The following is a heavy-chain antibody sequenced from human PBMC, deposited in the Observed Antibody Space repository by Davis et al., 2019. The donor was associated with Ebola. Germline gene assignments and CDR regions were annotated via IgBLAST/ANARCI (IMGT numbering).Heavy chain of an antibody. Sequence: ASVKVSCKASGYTFTGYYMHWVRQAPGQGLEWMGWINPNSGGTNDAQKFQGRVTMTRDTSISTAYMELSRLRSDDTAVYYCARVGSSLDYWGQGTLVTVSS. CDR3: ARVGSSLDY. CDR2: INPNSGGT. CDR1: GYTFTGYY. D-gene: IGHD2-2*01. V-gene: IGHV1-2*02. J-gene: IGHJ4*02.